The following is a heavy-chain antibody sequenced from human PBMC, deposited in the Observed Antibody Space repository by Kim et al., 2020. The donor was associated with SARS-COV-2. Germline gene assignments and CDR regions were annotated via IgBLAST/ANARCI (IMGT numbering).Heavy chain of an antibody. J-gene: IGHJ4*02. V-gene: IGHV4-34*01. CDR1: GGSFSGYY. Sequence: SETLSLTCAVYGGSFSGYYWSWIRQPPGKGLEWIGEINHSGSTNYNPSLKSRVTISVDTSKNQFSLKLSSVTAADTAVYYCARGGIAVAGGDYWGQGTLVTVSS. CDR2: INHSGST. CDR3: ARGGIAVAGGDY. D-gene: IGHD6-19*01.